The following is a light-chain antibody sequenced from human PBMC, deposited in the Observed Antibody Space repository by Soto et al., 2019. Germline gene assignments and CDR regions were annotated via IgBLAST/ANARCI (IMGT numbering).Light chain of an antibody. Sequence: QSALTQPPSASGSPGQSVTISCTGTSSDVGDNYVSWYQQYPGKAPKLIIFEVSNRPSGVSNRFSGSKSGNTASLTIAGLQAEDEADYHCSSYTTGSTLYVFGGGTKLTVL. CDR1: SSDVGDNY. CDR3: SSYTTGSTLYV. CDR2: EVS. J-gene: IGLJ1*01. V-gene: IGLV2-14*01.